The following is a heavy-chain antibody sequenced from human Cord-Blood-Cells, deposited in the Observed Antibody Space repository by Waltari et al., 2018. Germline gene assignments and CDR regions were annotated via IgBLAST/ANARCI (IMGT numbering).Heavy chain of an antibody. CDR1: VGSISSSSYY. V-gene: IGHV4-39*01. D-gene: IGHD3-16*01. J-gene: IGHJ4*02. CDR2: IYYSGST. CDR3: ARGLGIYFDY. Sequence: QLQLQESGPGLVKPSETLSLTCTVSVGSISSSSYYWAWILQPPGKGLEWIGSIYYSGSTYYNPSLKSRVTISVDTSKNQFSLKLSSVTAADTAVYYCARGLGIYFDYWGQGTLVTVSS.